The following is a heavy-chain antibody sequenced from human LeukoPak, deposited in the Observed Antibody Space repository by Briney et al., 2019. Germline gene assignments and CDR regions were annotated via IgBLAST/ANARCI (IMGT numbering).Heavy chain of an antibody. CDR1: GFTFGDYA. CDR3: TRVGVPAAMPFDY. CDR2: IRSKAYGGTT. D-gene: IGHD2-2*01. Sequence: GGYLRLSCTASGFTFGDYAMSWVRQAPGQGLEWLGFIRSKAYGGTTEYAASVKGRFTISRDDSKSIAYLQMNSLKTEDTAVYYCTRVGVPAAMPFDYWGQEPWSPSPQ. J-gene: IGHJ4*01. V-gene: IGHV3-49*04.